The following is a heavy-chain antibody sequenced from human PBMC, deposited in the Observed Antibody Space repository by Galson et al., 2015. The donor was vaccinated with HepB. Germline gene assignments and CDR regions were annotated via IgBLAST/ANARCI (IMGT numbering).Heavy chain of an antibody. CDR1: GFTFSDYY. D-gene: IGHD6-19*01. Sequence: SLRLSCAASGFTFSDYYMSWIRQAPGKGLEWVSYISSSSYTNYADSVKGRFTISRDNAKNSLYLQMNNLRDEDTAVYYCARDSEGGWHHDAFDIWGQGTMVTVSS. V-gene: IGHV3-11*06. CDR3: ARDSEGGWHHDAFDI. J-gene: IGHJ3*02. CDR2: ISSSSYT.